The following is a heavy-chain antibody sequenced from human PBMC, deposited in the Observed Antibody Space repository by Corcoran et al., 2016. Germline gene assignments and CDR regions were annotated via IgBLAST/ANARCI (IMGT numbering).Heavy chain of an antibody. CDR3: ARTSAPRTIVATKGNYYGMDV. V-gene: IGHV4-34*01. D-gene: IGHD5-12*01. CDR1: GGSFSGYY. CDR2: INHSGST. J-gene: IGHJ6*02. Sequence: QVQLQQWGAGLLKPSETLSLTCAVYGGSFSGYYWSWIRQPPGKGLEWIGEINHSGSTNYNPSLKSRVTISVDTSKNQFSLKLSSVTAADTAVYYWARTSAPRTIVATKGNYYGMDVWGQGTTVTVSS.